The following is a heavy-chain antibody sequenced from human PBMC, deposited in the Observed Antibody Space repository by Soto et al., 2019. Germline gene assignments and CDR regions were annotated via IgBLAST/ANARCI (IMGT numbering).Heavy chain of an antibody. D-gene: IGHD1-26*01. CDR3: AKQDIVGATFVDY. CDR2: ISSSSSTI. V-gene: IGHV3-48*02. CDR1: GFTFSSYS. J-gene: IGHJ4*02. Sequence: EVQLVESGGGLVQPGGSLRLSCAASGFTFSSYSMNWVRQAPGKGLEWVSYISSSSSTIYYADSVKGRFTISRDNAKNPLYLQMNSLRDEDTAVYYCAKQDIVGATFVDYWGQGTLVTVSS.